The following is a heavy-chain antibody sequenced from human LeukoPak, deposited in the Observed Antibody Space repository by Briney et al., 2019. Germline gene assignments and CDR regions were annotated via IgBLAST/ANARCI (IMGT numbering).Heavy chain of an antibody. V-gene: IGHV3-33*06. CDR2: IWYDGGNK. Sequence: GGSLRLSCAASGFTFSSYGMRWVRQAPGKGLEWVAVIWYDGGNKHYADSVKGRFTISRDNSKNTLDLQMNSLRAEDTAVYYCAKGPGYYYMDVWGKGTTVTVSS. J-gene: IGHJ6*03. CDR1: GFTFSSYG. CDR3: AKGPGYYYMDV.